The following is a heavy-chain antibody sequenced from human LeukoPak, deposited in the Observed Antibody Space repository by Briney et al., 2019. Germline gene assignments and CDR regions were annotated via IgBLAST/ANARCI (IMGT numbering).Heavy chain of an antibody. CDR3: ARGREQLVSWFDP. V-gene: IGHV4-39*07. CDR2: IFYSGST. CDR1: GASISSSSYY. Sequence: SETLSLTCTASGASISSSSYYWGWIRQPPGKGLEWIGSIFYSGSTYYNPSLQSRVAISVDTSKNQFSLKLSSVTAADTAVYYCARGREQLVSWFDPWGQGTLVTVSS. J-gene: IGHJ5*02. D-gene: IGHD6-13*01.